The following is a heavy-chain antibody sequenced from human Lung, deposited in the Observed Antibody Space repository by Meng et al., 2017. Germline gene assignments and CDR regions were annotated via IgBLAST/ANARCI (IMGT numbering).Heavy chain of an antibody. CDR3: ARGPTTMAHDFDY. Sequence: QGPLRQGGAGLFKPQGHLSPPCVVFGGSFSDYARSWIRQPPGKGLEWIGEINHSGSTNYNPSLESRATISVDTSQNNLSLKLSSVTAADSAVYYCARGPTTMAHDFDYWGQGTLVTVSS. CDR1: GGSFSDYA. V-gene: IGHV4-34*01. D-gene: IGHD4-11*01. J-gene: IGHJ4*02. CDR2: INHSGST.